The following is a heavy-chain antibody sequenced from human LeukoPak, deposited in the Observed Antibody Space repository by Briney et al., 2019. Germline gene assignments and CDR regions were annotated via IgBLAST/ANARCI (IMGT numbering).Heavy chain of an antibody. CDR2: IWYDGSNK. CDR1: GFTFSSYG. D-gene: IGHD6-19*01. J-gene: IGHJ6*03. V-gene: IGHV3-33*06. CDR3: AKPSSGWYRDYYYYMDV. Sequence: PGRTLRLSCAASGFTFSSYGMHWVRQAPGKGLEWVAVIWYDGSNKYYADSVKGRFTISRDNSKNTLYLQMNSLRAEDTAVYYCAKPSSGWYRDYYYYMDVWGKGTTVTVSS.